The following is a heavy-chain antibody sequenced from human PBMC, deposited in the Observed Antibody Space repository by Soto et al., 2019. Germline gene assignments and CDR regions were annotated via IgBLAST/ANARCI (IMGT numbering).Heavy chain of an antibody. CDR2: VYATGTT. CDR1: GGSIGKFY. V-gene: IGHV4-4*07. CDR3: VRDGSKTLRDWFDP. D-gene: IGHD4-17*01. Sequence: QVQLQESGPGLLKASETLSLSCSVSGGSIGKFYWSWIRKTAGKGLEWMGRVYATGTTDYNPSLRSRVTMSVDISKKTFSLRLTSVTAADTGVYYCVRDGSKTLRDWFDPWGQGKLVTVSS. J-gene: IGHJ5*02.